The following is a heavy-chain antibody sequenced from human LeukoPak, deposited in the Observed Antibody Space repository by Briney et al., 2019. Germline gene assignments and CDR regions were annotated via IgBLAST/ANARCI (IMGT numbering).Heavy chain of an antibody. V-gene: IGHV1-18*01. CDR3: ARDQDPGAFDI. J-gene: IGHJ3*02. CDR2: ISAYNGNT. Sequence: ASVKVSCKASSYTLTNYGISWVRQAPGQGLEWMGWISAYNGNTNYAQNLQGRVTMTTDTSTNTAYMELRSLRSDDTAVYYCARDQDPGAFDIWGQGTMVTVSS. CDR1: SYTLTNYG.